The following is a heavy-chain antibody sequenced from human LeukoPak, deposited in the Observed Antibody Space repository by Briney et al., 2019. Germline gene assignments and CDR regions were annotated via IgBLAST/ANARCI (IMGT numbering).Heavy chain of an antibody. V-gene: IGHV3-21*01. CDR3: ASSGGDYCSSTSCPRDY. Sequence: GGSLRLSCVASGFTFSSYAMSWVRQAPGKGLEWVSSISSSSSYIYYADSVKGRFTISRDNAKNSLYLQVNSLRAEDTAVYYCASSGGDYCSSTSCPRDYWGQGTLVTVSP. D-gene: IGHD2-2*01. CDR1: GFTFSSYA. CDR2: ISSSSSYI. J-gene: IGHJ4*02.